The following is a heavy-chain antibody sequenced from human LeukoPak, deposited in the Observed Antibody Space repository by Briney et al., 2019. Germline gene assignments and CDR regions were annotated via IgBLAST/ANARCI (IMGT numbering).Heavy chain of an antibody. CDR3: ATHVYSSGWYFDY. Sequence: SETLSLTCTVSGDSIRSHGHYWGWIRQSRGKGLESIGSIHYSGSTYYNPSLKSRVTVSVDTPKNQFSLKLSSVTAADTAVYYCATHVYSSGWYFDYWGQGTLVTVSS. J-gene: IGHJ4*02. V-gene: IGHV4-39*01. D-gene: IGHD6-19*01. CDR2: IHYSGST. CDR1: GDSIRSHGHY.